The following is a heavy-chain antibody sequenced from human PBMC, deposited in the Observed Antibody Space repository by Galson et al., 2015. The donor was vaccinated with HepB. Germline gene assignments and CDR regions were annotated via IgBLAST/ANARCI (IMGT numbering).Heavy chain of an antibody. V-gene: IGHV3-23*01. Sequence: SLRLSCAASGFTFSSYAMSWVRQAPGKGLEWVSAISGSGGSTYYADSVKGRFTISRDNSKNTLFLQMNSLRAEDTAVYYCAKVEGEVGATYFDYWGQGTLVTVSS. D-gene: IGHD1-26*01. CDR3: AKVEGEVGATYFDY. J-gene: IGHJ4*02. CDR2: ISGSGGST. CDR1: GFTFSSYA.